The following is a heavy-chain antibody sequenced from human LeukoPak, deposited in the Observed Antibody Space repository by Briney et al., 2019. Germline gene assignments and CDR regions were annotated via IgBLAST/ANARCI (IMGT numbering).Heavy chain of an antibody. V-gene: IGHV1-69*04. Sequence: GSSVKVSCKASGGTFSSYAISWVRQAPGQGLEWMGRIIPILGIANYAQKFQGRVTITADKSTSTAYMELSSLRSEDTAVYYCAREFLSTTVTTADYWGQGTLVTVSS. CDR2: IIPILGIA. J-gene: IGHJ4*02. CDR3: AREFLSTTVTTADY. CDR1: GGTFSSYA. D-gene: IGHD4-17*01.